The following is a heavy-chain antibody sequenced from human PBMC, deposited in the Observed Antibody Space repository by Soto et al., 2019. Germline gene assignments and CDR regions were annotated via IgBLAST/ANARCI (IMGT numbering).Heavy chain of an antibody. Sequence: QVQLQESGPGLVKPSQTLSLTCTVSGGSINSGGYYWSWIRQHPGKGLEWIGYIYYSGSTYYNPSLKSRVTISVDTSKNQFSLKLSSVTAADTAVYYCARRREYSGYDTTFDYWGQGTLVTVSS. CDR3: ARRREYSGYDTTFDY. D-gene: IGHD5-12*01. J-gene: IGHJ4*02. CDR1: GGSINSGGYY. V-gene: IGHV4-31*03. CDR2: IYYSGST.